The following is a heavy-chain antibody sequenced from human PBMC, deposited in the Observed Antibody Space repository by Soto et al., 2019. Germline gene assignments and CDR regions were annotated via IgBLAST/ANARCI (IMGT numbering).Heavy chain of an antibody. Sequence: QEQLLQSGAEVRKPGSSVKVSCKASGGTFNNYAVSWVRQAPGQGLEWMGGIIPMFETVNYAQRFQGRLTIAADESTRTAYMELTSLTSADTAIYFCARGLRTGNYGIDVWGQGTTVTVSS. CDR1: GGTFNNYA. J-gene: IGHJ6*02. CDR2: IIPMFETV. CDR3: ARGLRTGNYGIDV. V-gene: IGHV1-69*01. D-gene: IGHD2-15*01.